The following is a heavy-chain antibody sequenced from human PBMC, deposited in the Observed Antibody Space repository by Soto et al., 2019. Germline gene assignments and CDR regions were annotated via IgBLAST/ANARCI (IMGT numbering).Heavy chain of an antibody. V-gene: IGHV3-33*01. D-gene: IGHD5-12*01. CDR1: GFTFSSYG. Sequence: PGGSLRLSCAASGFTFSSYGMHWVRQAPGKGLEWVAVIWYDGSNKYYADSVKGRFTTSRDNSKNTLYLQMNSLRAEDTAVYYCARVVSVATVNYYGMDVWGQGTTVTVSS. J-gene: IGHJ6*02. CDR3: ARVVSVATVNYYGMDV. CDR2: IWYDGSNK.